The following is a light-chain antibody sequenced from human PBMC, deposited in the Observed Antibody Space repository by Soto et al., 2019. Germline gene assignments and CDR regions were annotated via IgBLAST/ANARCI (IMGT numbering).Light chain of an antibody. CDR1: SSNIGSNT. V-gene: IGLV1-44*01. Sequence: QSALTQPPSASGTPGQRVTISCSGSSSNIGSNTVNWYQQLPGTAPKLLIYSNNQRPPGVPDRFSGSKSGTSASLAISGLQSEDEADYYCAAWDDSLNGYVFGPGTKVTV. CDR2: SNN. CDR3: AAWDDSLNGYV. J-gene: IGLJ1*01.